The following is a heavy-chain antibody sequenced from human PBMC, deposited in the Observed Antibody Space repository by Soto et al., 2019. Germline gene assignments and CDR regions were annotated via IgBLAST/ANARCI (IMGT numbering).Heavy chain of an antibody. CDR2: IDPSDSYT. D-gene: IGHD5-12*01. J-gene: IGHJ3*02. V-gene: IGHV5-10-1*01. Sequence: GESLKISCKGSGYSFTSYWNSWVRQMPGKGLEWMGRIDPSDSYTNYSPSFQGHVTISADKSISTAYLQWSSLKASDTAMYYCAGGYDLAAFDIWGQGTRVTVSS. CDR1: GYSFTSYW. CDR3: AGGYDLAAFDI.